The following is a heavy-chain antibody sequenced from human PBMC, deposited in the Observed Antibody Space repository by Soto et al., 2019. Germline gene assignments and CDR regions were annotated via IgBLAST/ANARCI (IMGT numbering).Heavy chain of an antibody. CDR3: ARYNAASGTYYFDF. CDR2: IYHSGST. V-gene: IGHV4-4*02. CDR1: GGSISSSNW. J-gene: IGHJ4*02. D-gene: IGHD6-13*01. Sequence: SETLSLTCAVSGGSISSSNWCSWVRQPPGKGLEWIGEIYHSGSTNYNPSLKSRVTISVDISKSQFSLRLTSVTAADTAVYYCARYNAASGTYYFDFWGQGALVTVSS.